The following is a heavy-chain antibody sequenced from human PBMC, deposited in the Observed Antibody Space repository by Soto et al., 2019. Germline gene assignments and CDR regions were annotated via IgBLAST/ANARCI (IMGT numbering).Heavy chain of an antibody. CDR1: GFTFSSYA. D-gene: IGHD6-19*01. CDR3: ARDSLSSGWYSVDP. J-gene: IGHJ5*02. V-gene: IGHV3-30-3*01. CDR2: ISYDGSNK. Sequence: GGSLRLSCAASGFTFSSYAMHWVRQAPGKGLEWVAVISYDGSNKYYADSVKGRFTISRDNSKNTLYLQMNSLRAEDTAVYYCARDSLSSGWYSVDPWGQGTLVTVSS.